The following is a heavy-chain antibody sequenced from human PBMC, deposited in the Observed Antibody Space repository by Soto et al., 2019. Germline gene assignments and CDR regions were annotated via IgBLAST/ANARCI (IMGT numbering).Heavy chain of an antibody. J-gene: IGHJ4*02. CDR2: ISGSGANT. Sequence: EVQLLESGGGLVQPGGSLRLSCAASGFTFSNYAMTWVRQAPGKGLAWVSAISGSGANTYYADSVKGRFTISRDDSKSTVYLQMNSLRAEDTAVYYCAKDYLDCGGDCPPFDYWGQGTQVTVSS. CDR1: GFTFSNYA. D-gene: IGHD2-21*02. CDR3: AKDYLDCGGDCPPFDY. V-gene: IGHV3-23*01.